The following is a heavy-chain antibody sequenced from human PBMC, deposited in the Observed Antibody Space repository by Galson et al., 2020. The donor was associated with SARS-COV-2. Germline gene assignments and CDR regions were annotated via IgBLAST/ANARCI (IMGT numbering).Heavy chain of an antibody. V-gene: IGHV4-30-4*01. D-gene: IGHD3-9*01. J-gene: IGHJ6*02. CDR1: GGSISSGDYY. Sequence: SETLSLTCTVSGGSISSGDYYWSWIRQPPGKGLEWIGYIYYSGSTYYNPSLKSRVTISVDTSKNQFSLKLSSVTAADTAVYYCARDRPYYDILTAEPYYYYGMDVWGQGTTVTVSS. CDR2: IYYSGST. CDR3: ARDRPYYDILTAEPYYYYGMDV.